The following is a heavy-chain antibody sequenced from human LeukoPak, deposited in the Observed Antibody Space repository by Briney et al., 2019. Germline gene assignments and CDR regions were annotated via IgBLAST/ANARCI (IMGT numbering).Heavy chain of an antibody. J-gene: IGHJ4*02. D-gene: IGHD2/OR15-2a*01. CDR3: ASYYESYFDY. CDR1: GFTFSRNG. V-gene: IGHV3-23*01. CDR2: ISGSGGST. Sequence: GGSLRLSCAASGFTFSRNGMTWVRQAPGKGLEWVSAISGSGGSTYYADSVKGRFTISRDNSKNTLYLQMNSLRAEDTAVYYCASYYESYFDYWGQGTLVTVSS.